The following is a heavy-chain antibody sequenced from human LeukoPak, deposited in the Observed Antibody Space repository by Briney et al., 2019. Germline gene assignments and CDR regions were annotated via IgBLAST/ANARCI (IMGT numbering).Heavy chain of an antibody. D-gene: IGHD6-19*01. CDR3: AKGEQWLVPFDY. CDR1: GLPFSSYA. V-gene: IGHV3-23*01. J-gene: IGHJ4*02. Sequence: GGSLRLPCAASGLPFSSYAMSWVRQAPGKGLEWVSAISGSGGSTYYADSVKGRFTTSRDNSKTTLYLQMNSLRAEDTAVYYCAKGEQWLVPFDYWGQGTLVTVSS. CDR2: ISGSGGST.